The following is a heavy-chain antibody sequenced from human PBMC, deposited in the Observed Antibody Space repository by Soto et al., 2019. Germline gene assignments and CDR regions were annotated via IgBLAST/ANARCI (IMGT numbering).Heavy chain of an antibody. CDR2: ITSTSVT. Sequence: GGSLRLSCAASGFTFSSYWMSWVRQAPGKGLEWISYITSTSVTMYADSVKGRFTISRDNAKNSLYLQMNSLRVEDTAVYFCVGEVGFQLIYWGQGTLVTVSS. CDR1: GFTFSSYW. V-gene: IGHV3-48*01. CDR3: VGEVGFQLIY. D-gene: IGHD1-1*01. J-gene: IGHJ4*02.